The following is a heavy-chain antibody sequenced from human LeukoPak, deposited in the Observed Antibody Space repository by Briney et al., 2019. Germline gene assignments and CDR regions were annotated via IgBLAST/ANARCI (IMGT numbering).Heavy chain of an antibody. CDR1: GFIFSSYL. V-gene: IGHV3-7*01. J-gene: IGHJ4*02. Sequence: QARGSLRLSCAASGFIFSSYLMSWVRQTPGKGLEWVASIKQEGSEKYYVDSVKGRFTISRDNAKNSLYLQLNSLRAEDTAVYYCARLRFVAATGVSPFDYWGQGTLVTVSS. D-gene: IGHD6-13*01. CDR3: ARLRFVAATGVSPFDY. CDR2: IKQEGSEK.